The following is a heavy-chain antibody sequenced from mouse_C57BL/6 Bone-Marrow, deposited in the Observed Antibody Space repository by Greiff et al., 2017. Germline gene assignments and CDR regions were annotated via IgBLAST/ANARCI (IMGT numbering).Heavy chain of an antibody. J-gene: IGHJ2*01. D-gene: IGHD1-1*01. CDR1: GYTFTDYE. CDR3: TRLGSSLYYFDY. V-gene: IGHV1-15*01. Sequence: QVQLQQSGAELVRPGASVTLSCKASGYTFTDYEMHWVKQTPVHGLEWIGAIDPETGGTAYNQKFKGKAILTADKSASTAYMELRSLTSEDSAVYYCTRLGSSLYYFDYWGQGTTLTVSS. CDR2: IDPETGGT.